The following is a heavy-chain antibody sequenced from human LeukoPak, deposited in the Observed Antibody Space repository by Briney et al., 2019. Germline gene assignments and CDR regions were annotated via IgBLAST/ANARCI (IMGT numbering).Heavy chain of an antibody. Sequence: SETLSLTCTVSGGSISSGGPYWSWIRQHPGKGLEWIGYIYYSGSTYYNPSLKSRVTISVDTSKNQFSLRLYSVTAADTAVYYCARGDSSGYYKLFDYWGQGTLVTVSS. CDR3: ARGDSSGYYKLFDY. V-gene: IGHV4-31*03. CDR1: GGSISSGGPY. D-gene: IGHD3-22*01. CDR2: IYYSGST. J-gene: IGHJ4*02.